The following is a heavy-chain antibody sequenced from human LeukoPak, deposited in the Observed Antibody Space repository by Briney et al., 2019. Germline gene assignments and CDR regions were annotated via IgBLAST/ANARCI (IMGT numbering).Heavy chain of an antibody. CDR3: ARDRQLERRGLDY. Sequence: PSETLSLTCTVSGDSMSNYYWRWIRQPPGKGLEWIGFVYSSGSTNYNPSLKSRVTISIDTAKNQFSLKLSSVTPADTAVYYCARDRQLERRGLDYWGQGALVTVSS. CDR1: GDSMSNYY. J-gene: IGHJ4*02. CDR2: VYSSGST. D-gene: IGHD1-1*01. V-gene: IGHV4-59*01.